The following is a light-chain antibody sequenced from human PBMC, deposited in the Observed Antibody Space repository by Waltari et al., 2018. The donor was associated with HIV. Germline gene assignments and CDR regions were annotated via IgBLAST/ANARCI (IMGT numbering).Light chain of an antibody. CDR2: GAS. Sequence: EIVMTHSPATLSVSPGERATLSCRASQSVSSNLACYQQKPGQAPRLLIYGASTRATGIPARFSGSGSGTDFTLTISSLQSEDFAVYYCQQYNNWPPITFGQGTRLEIK. J-gene: IGKJ5*01. CDR1: QSVSSN. CDR3: QQYNNWPPIT. V-gene: IGKV3-15*01.